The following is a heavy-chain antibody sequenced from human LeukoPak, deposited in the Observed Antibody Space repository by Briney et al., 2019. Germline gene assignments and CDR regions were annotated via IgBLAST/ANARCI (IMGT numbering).Heavy chain of an antibody. D-gene: IGHD3-22*01. V-gene: IGHV1-46*01. CDR2: INPSGGST. CDR1: GYTFTSYY. CDR3: ARADYYDSSGSDSLGYYYYMDV. J-gene: IGHJ6*03. Sequence: GASVKVSCKASGYTFTSYYMHWVRQAPGQGLEWMGIINPSGGSTSYAQKFQGRVTMTRDMSTSTVYMELSSLRPEDTAVYYCARADYYDSSGSDSLGYYYYMDVWGKGTTVTVSS.